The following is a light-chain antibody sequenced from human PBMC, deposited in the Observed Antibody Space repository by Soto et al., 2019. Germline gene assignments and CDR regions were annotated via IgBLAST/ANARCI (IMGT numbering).Light chain of an antibody. J-gene: IGKJ4*01. V-gene: IGKV3-20*01. CDR1: ESVSNSY. Sequence: EIVLTQSPGTLSLSPGERATLSCRASESVSNSYLAWYQQKPGQAPRLLIYGASNRATGIPDRFSGSGSGTDFTLTISRLEPEDFAVYYCQQYGSSLGVTFGGGTKVDIK. CDR2: GAS. CDR3: QQYGSSLGVT.